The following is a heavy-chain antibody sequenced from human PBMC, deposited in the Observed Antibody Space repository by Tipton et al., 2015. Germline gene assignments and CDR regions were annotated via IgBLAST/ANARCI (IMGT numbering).Heavy chain of an antibody. J-gene: IGHJ4*02. CDR1: GGSFSGYY. CDR2: IYHSGST. V-gene: IGHV4-38-2*01. CDR3: ASEVYDSSAYYSAFDY. D-gene: IGHD3-22*01. Sequence: TLSLTCAVYGGSFSGYYWGWIRQPPGKGLEWIGSIYHSGSTYYNPSLKSRVTISVDTSKNQFSLRLSSVTAADTAVYYCASEVYDSSAYYSAFDYWGQGTLVTVSS.